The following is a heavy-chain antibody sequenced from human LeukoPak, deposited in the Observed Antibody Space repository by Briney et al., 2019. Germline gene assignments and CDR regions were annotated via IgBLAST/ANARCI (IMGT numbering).Heavy chain of an antibody. Sequence: PGGSLRLSCAASGFTFSSYEMNWVRQAPGKGLEWVSYTSSSGSTIYYADSVKGRFTISRDNARNSLYLQMNSLRGEDTAVYYCARGPHPYSSGWYHFDYWGQGTLVTVSS. J-gene: IGHJ4*02. CDR1: GFTFSSYE. CDR2: TSSSGSTI. CDR3: ARGPHPYSSGWYHFDY. D-gene: IGHD6-19*01. V-gene: IGHV3-48*03.